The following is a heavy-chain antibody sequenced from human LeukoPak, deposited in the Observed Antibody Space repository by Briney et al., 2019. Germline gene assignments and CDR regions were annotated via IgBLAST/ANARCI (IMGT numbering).Heavy chain of an antibody. CDR2: IYPGDSDT. J-gene: IGHJ4*02. V-gene: IGHV5-51*01. CDR1: GSSFTSYW. Sequence: GASLQISCKSSGSSFTSYWIGWVRQLPGKGLEWMGIIYPGDSDTRYSPSFQGQVTISADKSISTAYLQWSSLKASDTAMYYCARQRQWPVDYWGQGTLVTVSS. CDR3: ARQRQWPVDY. D-gene: IGHD6-19*01.